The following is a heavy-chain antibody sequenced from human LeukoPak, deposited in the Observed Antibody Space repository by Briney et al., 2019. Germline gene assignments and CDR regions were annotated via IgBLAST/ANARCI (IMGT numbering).Heavy chain of an antibody. CDR1: GGTFDNYA. V-gene: IGHV1-69*11. CDR3: ARGLFGGFAAAPFDH. Sequence: SVKVSCKASGGTFDNYAVNWVREAPGLGLEWMGRIIPMLGKTNSAQKFQDRVTFTADESTGTAYMELTHLRPDDTAVYFCARGLFGGFAAAPFDHWGQGTLVTVSP. CDR2: IIPMLGKT. J-gene: IGHJ4*02. D-gene: IGHD2-2*01.